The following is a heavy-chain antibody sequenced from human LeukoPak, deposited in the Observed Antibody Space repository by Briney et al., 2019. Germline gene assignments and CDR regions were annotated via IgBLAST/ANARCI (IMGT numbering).Heavy chain of an antibody. J-gene: IGHJ4*02. CDR3: ASQLKGETTYPPEY. CDR1: GFTFSNSG. V-gene: IGHV3-30*03. D-gene: IGHD3-16*01. Sequence: GGSLRLSCAASGFTFSNSGIHWVRQAPGKGLEWVAVISSGGTNKYYADSVKGRFTISRDNSKNTVYLQMNSLRAVDTAVYYCASQLKGETTYPPEYWGQGTLVTVSS. CDR2: ISSGGTNK.